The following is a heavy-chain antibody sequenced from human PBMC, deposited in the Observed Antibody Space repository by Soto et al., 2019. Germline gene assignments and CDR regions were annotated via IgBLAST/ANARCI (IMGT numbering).Heavy chain of an antibody. V-gene: IGHV4-34*04. CDR3: ARGYPRSILSTSLTTSYWFDS. CDR2: INHRGTT. D-gene: IGHD2-21*01. Sequence: QVQLQQWGTGLLKPSETLSLHCAVYGESLRGYYWSWIRQTPAMGLEWIGEINHRGTTNHDSSLKGRAIIPIDTSKNQVSLRLNYVTAADTAVYYCARGYPRSILSTSLTTSYWFDSWGQGTLVTVSS. J-gene: IGHJ5*01. CDR1: GESLRGYY.